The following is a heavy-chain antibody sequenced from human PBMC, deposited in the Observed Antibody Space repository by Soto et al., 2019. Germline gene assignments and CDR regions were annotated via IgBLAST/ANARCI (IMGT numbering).Heavy chain of an antibody. J-gene: IGHJ4*02. CDR1: GGSISSGGYY. V-gene: IGHV4-31*03. CDR2: IYYSGST. CDR3: AREQWELLRFGYFDY. D-gene: IGHD1-26*01. Sequence: ASETLSLTCTVSGGSISSGGYYWSWIRQHPGKGLEWIGYIYYSGSTYYNPSLKSRVTISVDTSKNQFSLKLSSVTAADTAVYYCAREQWELLRFGYFDYWGQGTLVTVSS.